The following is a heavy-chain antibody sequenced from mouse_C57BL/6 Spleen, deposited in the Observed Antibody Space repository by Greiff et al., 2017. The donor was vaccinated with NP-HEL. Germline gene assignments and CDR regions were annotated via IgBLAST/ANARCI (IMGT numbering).Heavy chain of an antibody. CDR3: ARGGDGYSSFAY. V-gene: IGHV1-55*01. CDR2: IYPGSGST. D-gene: IGHD2-3*01. Sequence: QVQLQQPGAELVKPGASVKMSCKASGYTFTSYWITWVKQRPGQGLEWIGDIYPGSGSTNYNEKFKSKATLTVDTSSSTAYMQLSSLTSEDSAVYYCARGGDGYSSFAYWGQGTLVTVSA. J-gene: IGHJ3*01. CDR1: GYTFTSYW.